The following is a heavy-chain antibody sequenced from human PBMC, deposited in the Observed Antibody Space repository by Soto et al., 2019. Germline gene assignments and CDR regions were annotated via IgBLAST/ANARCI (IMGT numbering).Heavy chain of an antibody. CDR2: INPNSGGT. CDR1: GYTFTGYY. Sequence: QVQLVQSGAEVKTPGASVKVSCKASGYTFTGYYMHWVRQAPGQGLEWMGWINPNSGGTNYAQKFQGWVTMTRDTSISTAYMELSRLRSDDTAVYYCARGGSSPTPTYYYYGMDVWGQGTTVTVSS. D-gene: IGHD6-6*01. J-gene: IGHJ6*02. V-gene: IGHV1-2*04. CDR3: ARGGSSPTPTYYYYGMDV.